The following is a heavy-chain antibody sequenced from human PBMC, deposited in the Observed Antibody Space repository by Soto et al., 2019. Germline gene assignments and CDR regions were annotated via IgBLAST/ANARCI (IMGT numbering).Heavy chain of an antibody. CDR3: TRVNTIFLVPDYFSYDIDF. Sequence: QVQLVQSGAEVKKPGASVKVSCKASGYTFTTYAIHWVRQAPGQRLEWMGWINTGNGNTEYTQTFQGRVTITRDTSASTAYMELSILRSEDTAMYYCTRVNTIFLVPDYFSYDIDFWVQGTTVTVAS. V-gene: IGHV1-3*04. CDR2: INTGNGNT. D-gene: IGHD3-9*01. J-gene: IGHJ6*02. CDR1: GYTFTTYA.